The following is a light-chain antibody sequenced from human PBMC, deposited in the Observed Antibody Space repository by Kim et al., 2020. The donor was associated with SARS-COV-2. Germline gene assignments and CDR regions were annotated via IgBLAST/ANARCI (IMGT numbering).Light chain of an antibody. CDR1: QNIDTY. CDR3: QQRNSWPPAVT. J-gene: IGKJ4*01. CDR2: DAS. Sequence: PGESATPSCRASQNIDTYLAWYQQRPGQAPRLLVYDASNRATGVPDRFSGSGSGTDFTLTISSLEPGDFSIYYCQQRNSWPPAVTFGGGTKVDIK. V-gene: IGKV3-11*01.